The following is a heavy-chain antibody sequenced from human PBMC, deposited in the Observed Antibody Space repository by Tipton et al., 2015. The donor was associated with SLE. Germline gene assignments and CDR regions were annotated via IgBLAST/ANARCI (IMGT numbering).Heavy chain of an antibody. CDR3: ARQPVVDAFDI. CDR2: IYYSGST. Sequence: TLSLTCTVSGGSISSYYWSWIRQPPGKGLEWIGYIYYSGSTNYNPSLKSRVTISVDTSKNQFSLKLSSVTAADTAVYYCARQPVVDAFDIWGQGTMATVSS. V-gene: IGHV4-59*08. J-gene: IGHJ3*02. CDR1: GGSISSYY. D-gene: IGHD4-23*01.